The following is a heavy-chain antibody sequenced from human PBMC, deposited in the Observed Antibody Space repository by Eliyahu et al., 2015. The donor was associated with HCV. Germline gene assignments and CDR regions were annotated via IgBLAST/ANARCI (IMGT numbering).Heavy chain of an antibody. Sequence: QVQLVESGGGVVQPGRSLXLSCAASGFTFSTSAIXWVRQAPGKGLQWVSVISYDGTNKYYADSVKGRFTISRDNSKNTLYLQMNSLRAEDTAVYYCARQSFRSDAWFFDLWGRGTLVSVSS. CDR2: ISYDGTNK. CDR1: GFTFSTSA. CDR3: ARQSFRSDAWFFDL. V-gene: IGHV3-30-3*01. J-gene: IGHJ2*01.